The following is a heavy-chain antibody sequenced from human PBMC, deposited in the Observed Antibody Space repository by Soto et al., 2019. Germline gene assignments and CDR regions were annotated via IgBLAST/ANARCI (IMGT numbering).Heavy chain of an antibody. D-gene: IGHD2-8*02. J-gene: IGHJ4*02. CDR1: GYTFTNCG. CDR2: INAFNGDT. Sequence: QVQLVQSGAEVKKPGASVRVSCKAFGYTFTNCGISWVRQAPGQGLEWMGWINAFNGDTKFAQKLQGRVTMTTDTSTNTAYMELRRLKPDDTAVYYCARADTGGVGHFAYWGQGTLVTVSS. CDR3: ARADTGGVGHFAY. V-gene: IGHV1-18*01.